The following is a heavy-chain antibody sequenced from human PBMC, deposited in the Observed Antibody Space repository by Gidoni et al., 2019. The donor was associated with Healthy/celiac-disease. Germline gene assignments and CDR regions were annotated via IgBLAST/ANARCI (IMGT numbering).Heavy chain of an antibody. D-gene: IGHD2-15*01. V-gene: IGHV4-34*01. CDR3: ARRGSGGSLLWYYYYGMDV. CDR1: GGSFSGYY. J-gene: IGHJ6*02. Sequence: QVQLQQWGAGLLKPSETLSLTCAVYGGSFSGYYWSWIRQPPGKGLEWIGEINHSGSTNYNPSLKSRVTISVDTSKNQFSLKLSSVTAADTAVYYCARRGSGGSLLWYYYYGMDVWGQGTTVTVSS. CDR2: INHSGST.